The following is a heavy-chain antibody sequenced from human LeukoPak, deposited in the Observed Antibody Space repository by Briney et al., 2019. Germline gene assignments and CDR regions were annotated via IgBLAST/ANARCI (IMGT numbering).Heavy chain of an antibody. D-gene: IGHD1-26*01. V-gene: IGHV3-7*01. CDR1: GGSISSGGYY. CDR2: IKQDGSEK. J-gene: IGHJ4*02. CDR3: ARDRLGGSYHAFDY. Sequence: ETLSLTCTVSGGSISSGGYYWSWIRQHPGKGLEWVANIKQDGSEKYYVDSVKGRFTISRDNAKNSLYLQMNSLRAEDTAVYYCARDRLGGSYHAFDYWGQGTLVTVSS.